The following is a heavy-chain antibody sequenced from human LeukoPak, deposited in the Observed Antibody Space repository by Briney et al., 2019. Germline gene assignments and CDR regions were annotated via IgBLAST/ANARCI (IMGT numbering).Heavy chain of an antibody. CDR3: AREGGYCYGASCRFFDS. J-gene: IGHJ4*02. Sequence: GGSLRLSCAASGFTFSSYSMNWVRQAPGKGLEWVSSINTRSYIYSADSVKGRFTISRDNDKNSVYLQMNSLRAEDTAVYYCAREGGYCYGASCRFFDSWGQGTLLTVSS. D-gene: IGHD2-15*01. V-gene: IGHV3-21*01. CDR2: INTRSYI. CDR1: GFTFSSYS.